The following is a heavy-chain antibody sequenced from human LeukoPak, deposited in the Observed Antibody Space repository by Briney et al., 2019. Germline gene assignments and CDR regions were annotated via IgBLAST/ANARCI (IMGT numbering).Heavy chain of an antibody. CDR1: GFTLSSYW. CDR3: ASEYYDFWSGYYAY. J-gene: IGHJ4*02. Sequence: PGGSLRLSCAASGFTLSSYWMSWVRQAPGKGLEWVANIKQDGSEKYYVDSVKGRFTISRDNAKNSLYLQMNSLRAEDTAVYYCASEYYDFWSGYYAYWGQGTLVTVSS. V-gene: IGHV3-7*03. D-gene: IGHD3-3*01. CDR2: IKQDGSEK.